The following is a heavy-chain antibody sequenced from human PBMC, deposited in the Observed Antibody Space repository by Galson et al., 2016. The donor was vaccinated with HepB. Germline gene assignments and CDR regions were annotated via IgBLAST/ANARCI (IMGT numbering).Heavy chain of an antibody. D-gene: IGHD3-3*01. Sequence: SETLSLTCTVSGDSISGHYWSWIRQPPGKGLQWIGYVFYSGSGNTNYNPSLKSRVTISVDTSKNQFSLNLNSVTAADTAVYYCARGGMVNSYWYFDLWGRGTLVTVSS. CDR1: GDSISGHY. V-gene: IGHV4-59*11. CDR3: ARGGMVNSYWYFDL. CDR2: VFYSGSGNT. J-gene: IGHJ2*01.